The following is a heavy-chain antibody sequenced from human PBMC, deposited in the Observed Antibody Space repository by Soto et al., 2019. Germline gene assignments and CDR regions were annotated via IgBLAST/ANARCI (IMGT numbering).Heavy chain of an antibody. V-gene: IGHV1-46*01. CDR3: TTDHPFFYDGSCYDH. CDR2: INPSGGST. Sequence: ASVKVSCKASGYTFTSYYMHWVRQAPGQGLEWMGIINPSGGSTSYAQKFQGRVTMTRDTSTSTVYMELSSLRSEDTALYYCTTDHPFFYDGSCYDHWGQGTLVTVSS. CDR1: GYTFTSYY. J-gene: IGHJ4*02. D-gene: IGHD3-22*01.